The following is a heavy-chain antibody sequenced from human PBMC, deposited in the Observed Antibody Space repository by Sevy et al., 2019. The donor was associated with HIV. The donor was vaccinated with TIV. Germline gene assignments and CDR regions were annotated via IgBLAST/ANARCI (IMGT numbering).Heavy chain of an antibody. CDR3: ARVGDIVVVPSATHNWFDP. J-gene: IGHJ5*02. CDR1: GGTFSRFT. Sequence: ASVKVSGKASGGTFSRFTITWVRQAPGQGLEYMGGITPVFGAPIYTQKFQGRVSITADESATTVNMELKSLRSEDTAVYYCARVGDIVVVPSATHNWFDPWGQGTLVTVSS. V-gene: IGHV1-69*13. CDR2: ITPVFGAP. D-gene: IGHD2-2*01.